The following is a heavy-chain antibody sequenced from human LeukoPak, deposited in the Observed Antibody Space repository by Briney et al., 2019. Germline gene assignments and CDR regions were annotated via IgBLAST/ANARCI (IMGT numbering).Heavy chain of an antibody. J-gene: IGHJ4*02. CDR3: ARVWFGYFFQ. CDR1: GIDISYHY. CDR2: IHTGGTT. D-gene: IGHD3-10*01. Sequence: PGGSLRLFCVASGIDISYHYVGWVRQAPGKGLEWVSVIHTGGTTHYADSAKGRFTVSKDTSNNTVFLQMNSLRVEDTAVYFCARVWFGYFFQWGQGALVTVSS. V-gene: IGHV3-53*01.